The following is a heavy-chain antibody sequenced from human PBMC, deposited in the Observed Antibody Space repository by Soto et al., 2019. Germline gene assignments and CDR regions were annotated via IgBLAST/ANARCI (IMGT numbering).Heavy chain of an antibody. CDR2: ISYDGSNK. V-gene: IGHV3-30-3*01. D-gene: IGHD3-3*01. J-gene: IGHJ4*02. CDR1: GFTFSSYA. CDR3: AREGTYYDFWGGYDY. Sequence: QVQLMESGGGVVQPGRSLRLSCEASGFTFSSYAMHWVRQAPGKGLEWVAVISYDGSNKYYADSVKGRFTISRDNSKNTLYLKMNSLRDEDTAGYYCAREGTYYDFWGGYDYWGQGILVTVSS.